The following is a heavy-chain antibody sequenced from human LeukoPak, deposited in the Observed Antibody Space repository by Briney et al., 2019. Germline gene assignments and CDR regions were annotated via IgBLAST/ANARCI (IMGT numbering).Heavy chain of an antibody. J-gene: IGHJ6*02. CDR2: INPNSGGT. CDR1: GYTFTGYY. CDR3: ATITGAIFGVVIPIGYYYYGMDV. D-gene: IGHD3-3*01. Sequence: ASVKVSCKASGYTFTGYYMHWVRQAPGQGLEWMGWINPNSGGTNYAQKFQGRVTMTEDTSTDTAYMELSSLRSEDTAVYYCATITGAIFGVVIPIGYYYYGMDVWGQGTTVTVSS. V-gene: IGHV1-2*02.